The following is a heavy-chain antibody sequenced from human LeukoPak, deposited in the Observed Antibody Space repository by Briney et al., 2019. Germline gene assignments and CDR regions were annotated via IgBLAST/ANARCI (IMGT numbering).Heavy chain of an antibody. V-gene: IGHV4-59*01. CDR2: VIDSGGT. J-gene: IGHJ4*02. Sequence: SETLSLTCTVSGGSISNYWWSWIRQPPGKGLELIGYVIDSGGTNYTPSLKSRVTISVDTSKKQFSLKLSSVTAADTAVYYCARHMGSFRTHFDYWGQGTLVTVSS. CDR3: ARHMGSFRTHFDY. CDR1: GGSISNYW. D-gene: IGHD6-13*01.